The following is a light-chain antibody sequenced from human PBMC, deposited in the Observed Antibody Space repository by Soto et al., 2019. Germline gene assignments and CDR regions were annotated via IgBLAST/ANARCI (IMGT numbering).Light chain of an antibody. CDR3: QQRSNWPLFT. CDR1: QSVSSY. J-gene: IGKJ3*01. CDR2: DAS. Sequence: EIVLTQSPATLSLSPVERATLSCRASQSVSSYLAWYQQKPGQSPRLLIYDASNRATGIPARFSGSGSGTDFTLTISSIEPEDFAVYYCQQRSNWPLFTFGHVTKVDIK. V-gene: IGKV3-11*01.